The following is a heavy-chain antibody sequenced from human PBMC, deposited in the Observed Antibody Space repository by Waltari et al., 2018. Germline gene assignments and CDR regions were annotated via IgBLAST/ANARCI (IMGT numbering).Heavy chain of an antibody. Sequence: QVQLQESGPGLVKPSQTLSLTCTVSGGSISSGSYYWSWIRQPAGKGLEWIGRIYTSGSTNYNPSLKSRVTISVDTSKNQFSLKLSSVTAADTAVYYCARDRRRGYFDYWGQGTLVTVSS. V-gene: IGHV4-61*02. D-gene: IGHD3-10*01. CDR1: GGSISSGSYY. CDR3: ARDRRRGYFDY. J-gene: IGHJ4*02. CDR2: IYTSGST.